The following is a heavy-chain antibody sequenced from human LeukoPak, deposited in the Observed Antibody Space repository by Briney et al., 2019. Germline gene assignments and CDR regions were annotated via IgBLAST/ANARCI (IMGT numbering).Heavy chain of an antibody. V-gene: IGHV3-7*03. J-gene: IGHJ4*02. D-gene: IGHD2-8*01. CDR1: GFTFSSYA. Sequence: GGSLRLSCAASGFTFSSYAMSWVRQAPGKGLEWVANIKKDGSEKFYVDSVKGRFTISRDNAKSSLYLQMDSLRGEDTAVYYCTRGGASTSYYWFYWGQGTLVTVSS. CDR2: IKKDGSEK. CDR3: TRGGASTSYYWFY.